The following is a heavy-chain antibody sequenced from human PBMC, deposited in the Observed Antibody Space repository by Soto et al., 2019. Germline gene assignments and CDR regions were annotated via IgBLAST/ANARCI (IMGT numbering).Heavy chain of an antibody. D-gene: IGHD5-12*01. CDR2: IYYSGST. CDR3: AYSRGGYDYRPRFDY. V-gene: IGHV4-31*03. Sequence: SETLSLTCTVSGGSISSGGYYWSWIRQHPGKGLEWIGYIYYSGSTYYNPSLKSRVTISVDTSKNQFSLKLSSVTAADTAVYYCAYSRGGYDYRPRFDYWGQGTLVTVSS. CDR1: GGSISSGGYY. J-gene: IGHJ4*02.